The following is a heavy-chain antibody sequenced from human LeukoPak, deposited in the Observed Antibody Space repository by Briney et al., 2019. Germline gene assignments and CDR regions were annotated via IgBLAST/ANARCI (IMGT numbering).Heavy chain of an antibody. CDR1: GGSISSYY. D-gene: IGHD6-13*01. CDR3: ARVYRGDSSSWYRDYYYYYMDV. Sequence: SETLSLTCTVSGGSISSYYWSWIRQPPGKGLEWIGYIYYSGSTNYNPSLKSRVTISVDTSKNQFSLKLSSVTAADTAVYYCARVYRGDSSSWYRDYYYYYMDVWGKGTTVTVSS. J-gene: IGHJ6*03. V-gene: IGHV4-59*01. CDR2: IYYSGST.